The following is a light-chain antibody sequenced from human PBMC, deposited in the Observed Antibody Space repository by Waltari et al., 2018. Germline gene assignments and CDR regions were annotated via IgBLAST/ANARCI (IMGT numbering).Light chain of an antibody. Sequence: QSALTQPRSVSGSPGQSVTISCSGTSSDVGVYDFISWYQHHPGKAPKLMIYDVTKRPSGVPDRFSGSKSGNTASLTIYGLQAEDEADYYCCSYAGTYFWVFGGGTKLTVL. V-gene: IGLV2-11*01. J-gene: IGLJ3*02. CDR1: SSDVGVYDF. CDR2: DVT. CDR3: CSYAGTYFWV.